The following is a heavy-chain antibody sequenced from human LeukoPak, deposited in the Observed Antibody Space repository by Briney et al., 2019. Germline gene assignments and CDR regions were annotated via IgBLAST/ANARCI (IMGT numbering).Heavy chain of an antibody. D-gene: IGHD6-13*01. CDR2: MNPSSGNT. CDR3: ARGRTSWYGTNNWFDP. Sequence: GASVKVSCKASGYTLTTYDINWVRQATGQGLEWMGWMNPSSGNTGYAQKVQGRVTMSRDNSISTAYMELSSLTSEDTAVYYCARGRTSWYGTNNWFDPWGQGTLVTVSS. V-gene: IGHV1-8*01. CDR1: GYTLTTYD. J-gene: IGHJ5*02.